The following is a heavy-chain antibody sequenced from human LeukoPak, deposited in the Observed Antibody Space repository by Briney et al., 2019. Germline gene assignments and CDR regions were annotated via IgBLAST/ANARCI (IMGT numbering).Heavy chain of an antibody. CDR1: GYSFTSYW. D-gene: IGHD3-22*01. J-gene: IGHJ4*02. V-gene: IGHV5-51*01. CDR2: IYHGDSDT. CDR3: ASHHSSGTHGGGVY. Sequence: GESLKISCNGSGYSFTSYWIGWVRRMPGKGLEWIGIIYHGDSDTRYSPSFQGQVTISADKSISTAYLQWSSLKASDTAMYYCASHHSSGTHGGGVYWGQGTLVTVSS.